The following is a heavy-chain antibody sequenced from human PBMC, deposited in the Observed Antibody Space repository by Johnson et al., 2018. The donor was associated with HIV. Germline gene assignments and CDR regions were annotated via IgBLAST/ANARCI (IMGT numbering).Heavy chain of an antibody. V-gene: IGHV3-30-3*01. CDR3: ARGGAGIGTDDAFDI. Sequence: QVKLVESGGGVVQPGRSLRLSCAASGFTFSSYAMHWVRQAPGKGLEWVAVISYDGSNKYYADSVKGRFTISRDNSKNTLYLQMNSLRAEDTAVYYCARGGAGIGTDDAFDIWGQGTMVTVSS. D-gene: IGHD1-14*01. CDR1: GFTFSSYA. J-gene: IGHJ3*02. CDR2: ISYDGSNK.